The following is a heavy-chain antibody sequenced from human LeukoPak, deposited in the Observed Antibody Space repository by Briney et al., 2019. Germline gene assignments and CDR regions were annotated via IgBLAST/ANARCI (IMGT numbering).Heavy chain of an antibody. V-gene: IGHV1-2*02. CDR2: INPNTGGT. Sequence: ASVKVSCKASGYTFTGYYMYWVRQAPGQGLEWMGFINPNTGGTIYAQKFQARVTMTRDTSISTAYMELRGLKCDARAVYYCARRYDFWSGYPTAFDYWGQGTLVTVSS. CDR1: GYTFTGYY. J-gene: IGHJ4*02. D-gene: IGHD3-3*01. CDR3: ARRYDFWSGYPTAFDY.